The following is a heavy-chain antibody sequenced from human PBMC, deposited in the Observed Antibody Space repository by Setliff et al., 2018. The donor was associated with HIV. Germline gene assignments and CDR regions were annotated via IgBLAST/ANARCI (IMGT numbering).Heavy chain of an antibody. D-gene: IGHD3-3*01. CDR3: ARQSITIFGVVISGFDP. V-gene: IGHV4-38-2*01. CDR1: NYSINSGYY. Sequence: SETLSLTCAVSNYSINSGYYWGWIRQPPGKGLKWIGSIYHSGSTYYNPSLKSRVTISVDTSKNQVSLRLTSVTAADTAVYYCARQSITIFGVVISGFDPWGQGTLVTVSS. CDR2: IYHSGST. J-gene: IGHJ5*02.